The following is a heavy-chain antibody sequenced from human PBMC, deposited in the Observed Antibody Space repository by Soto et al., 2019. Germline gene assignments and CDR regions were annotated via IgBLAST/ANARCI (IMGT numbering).Heavy chain of an antibody. CDR3: ARAGDADQIYYYYYGMDV. Sequence: SETLSLTCTVSGGSISSYYWSWILQPPGKGLEWIGYIYYSGSTNYNPSLKSRVTISVDTSKNQFSLKLSSVTAEDTAVYYCARAGDADQIYYYYYGMDVWGQGTTVTVSS. V-gene: IGHV4-59*12. CDR2: IYYSGST. CDR1: GGSISSYY. J-gene: IGHJ6*02. D-gene: IGHD3-16*01.